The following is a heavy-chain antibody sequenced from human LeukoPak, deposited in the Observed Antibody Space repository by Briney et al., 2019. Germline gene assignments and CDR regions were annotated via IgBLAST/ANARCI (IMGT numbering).Heavy chain of an antibody. D-gene: IGHD3-3*01. CDR1: GGTFSSYA. J-gene: IGHJ4*02. CDR2: IIPIFGTA. Sequence: ASVKVSCTASGGTFSSYAISWVRQAPGQGLEWMGGIIPIFGTANYAQKFQGRVTITADESTSTAYMELSSLRSEDTAVYYCARGAGITIFGVASEDWGQGTLVTVSS. CDR3: ARGAGITIFGVASED. V-gene: IGHV1-69*13.